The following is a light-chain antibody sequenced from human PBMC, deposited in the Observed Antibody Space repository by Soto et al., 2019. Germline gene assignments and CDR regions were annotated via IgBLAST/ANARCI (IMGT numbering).Light chain of an antibody. J-gene: IGKJ1*01. Sequence: EIVLTQSPGTLSLSPGERATLSCRASQSVSSSYLAWYQQKPGQAPRLLIYGASGRATGIPDRFSGSGSGTDFTLTISSLQPQDFAVYYCQQYSSSPTWTFGQGTKLEIK. CDR1: QSVSSSY. V-gene: IGKV3-20*01. CDR2: GAS. CDR3: QQYSSSPTWT.